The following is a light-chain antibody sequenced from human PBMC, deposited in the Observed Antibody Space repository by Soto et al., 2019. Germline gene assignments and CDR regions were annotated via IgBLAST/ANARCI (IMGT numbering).Light chain of an antibody. CDR1: PDIGIN. J-gene: IGKJ2*03. Sequence: DIQMTQSPSSLSASVGDRVTITCRANPDIGINLGWYQQRPGKAPKRLIYGASTLQFGVPSRFSGSGSGTEFTLTISSLQPEDLATYYCLQHNSFMYSFGQGTKLEIK. CDR2: GAS. CDR3: LQHNSFMYS. V-gene: IGKV1-17*01.